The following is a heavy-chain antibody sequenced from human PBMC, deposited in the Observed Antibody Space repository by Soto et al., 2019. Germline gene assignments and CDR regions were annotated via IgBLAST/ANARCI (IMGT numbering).Heavy chain of an antibody. D-gene: IGHD3-10*01. CDR3: ARDSPLLLWFGELSGPDHY. CDR2: ISSTSSTI. V-gene: IGHV3-48*01. CDR1: GFTFSSYN. Sequence: GGSLRLSCTASGFTFSSYNMNWVRQAPGKGLEWVSYISSTSSTIYYADSVKGRFTISRDNAKNSLYLQMNSLRAEDTAVYYYARDSPLLLWFGELSGPDHYCAQRP. J-gene: IGHJ4*02.